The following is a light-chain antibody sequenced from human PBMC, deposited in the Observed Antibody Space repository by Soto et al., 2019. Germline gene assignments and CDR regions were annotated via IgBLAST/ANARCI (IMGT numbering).Light chain of an antibody. CDR3: QQFSSYPLT. CDR1: QSVSSY. CDR2: GAS. V-gene: IGKV3D-15*01. J-gene: IGKJ4*01. Sequence: EIVMTQSPATLSVSPGGRATLSCRASQSVSSYLAWYRQKPGQAPRLLIYGASTRATGIPARFSGSGSGTEFTLTISGLQSEDSAVYYCQQFSSYPLTFGGGTKVEIK.